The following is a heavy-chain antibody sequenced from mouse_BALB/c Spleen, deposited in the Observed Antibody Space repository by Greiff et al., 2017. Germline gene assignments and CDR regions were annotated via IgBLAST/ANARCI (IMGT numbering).Heavy chain of an antibody. CDR3: ARWGYDAMDY. CDR2: INPSNGRT. V-gene: IGHV1S81*02. Sequence: QVQLQQSGAELVKPGASVKLSCKASGYTFTSYWMHWVKQRPGQGLEWIGEINPSNGRTNYNEKFKSKATLTVDKSSSTAYMQLSSLTSEDSAVYYCARWGYDAMDYWGQGTSVTVSS. CDR1: GYTFTSYW. J-gene: IGHJ4*01.